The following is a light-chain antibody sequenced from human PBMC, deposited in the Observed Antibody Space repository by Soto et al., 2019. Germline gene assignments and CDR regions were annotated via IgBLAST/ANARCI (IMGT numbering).Light chain of an antibody. CDR2: LDSDGSH. V-gene: IGLV4-69*01. CDR3: QTWGTGIHVV. CDR1: SGHSSYA. J-gene: IGLJ2*01. Sequence: QPVLTQSPSASASLGASVKLTCTLSSGHSSYAIAWHQQQPEKGPRYLTKLDSDGSHTKGDAIPDRFSGSSSGAERYLTISSLQSEDEADYYCQTWGTGIHVVFGGGTKLTVL.